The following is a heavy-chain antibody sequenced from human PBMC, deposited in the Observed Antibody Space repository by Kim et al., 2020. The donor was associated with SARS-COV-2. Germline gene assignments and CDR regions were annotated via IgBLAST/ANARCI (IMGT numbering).Heavy chain of an antibody. V-gene: IGHV4-39*07. CDR3: ARDGMDYYGSGSYHYYGMDV. D-gene: IGHD3-10*01. J-gene: IGHJ6*02. Sequence: RVTISVDTSKNQFSLKLSSVTAADTAVYYCARDGMDYYGSGSYHYYGMDVWGQGTTVTVSS.